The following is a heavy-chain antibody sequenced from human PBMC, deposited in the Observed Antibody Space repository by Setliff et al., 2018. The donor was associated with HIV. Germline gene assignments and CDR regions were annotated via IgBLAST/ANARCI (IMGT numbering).Heavy chain of an antibody. CDR3: ARGLSFYDPGGFDY. D-gene: IGHD3-22*01. CDR2: IFASGDT. Sequence: SETLSLTCTVSDASINSYYWNWIRQPPGKGLERIGFIFASGDTKYNPSLQSRVSMSIDTSKNQFSLKLRSVTAADTAVYYCARGLSFYDPGGFDYWGQGTLVTVSS. J-gene: IGHJ4*02. V-gene: IGHV4-4*09. CDR1: DASINSYY.